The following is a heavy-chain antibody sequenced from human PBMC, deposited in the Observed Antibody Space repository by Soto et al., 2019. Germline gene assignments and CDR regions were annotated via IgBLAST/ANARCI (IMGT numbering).Heavy chain of an antibody. CDR2: LNGGVGGT. V-gene: IGHV1-3*01. J-gene: IGHJ4*02. CDR1: GFTALSYA. D-gene: IGHD3-10*01. Sequence: QVRLIQSGPEMMQPGASVRVSCKASGFTALSYAFHWVRQAPGQGPEWLGWLNGGVGGTSYSQRLQGRVTISRDTSANTVYLEVNALTSEDKADYYCAREVKGVTSFDYWGQGTLVTVSS. CDR3: AREVKGVTSFDY.